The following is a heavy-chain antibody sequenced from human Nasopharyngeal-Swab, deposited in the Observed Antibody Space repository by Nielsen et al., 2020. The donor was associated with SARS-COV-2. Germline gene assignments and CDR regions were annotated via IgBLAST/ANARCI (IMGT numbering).Heavy chain of an antibody. Sequence: GESLKISCAASGFNATRFGMHWVRQAPGKGLKWMAFISYDGTIQYYADSVKGRFTISRDNSKNILYLQMNSLRPEDTAVYYCARGAVAGRNAFDIWGQGTLVTVSS. D-gene: IGHD6-19*01. CDR2: ISYDGTIQ. V-gene: IGHV3-30*03. CDR1: GFNATRFG. J-gene: IGHJ3*02. CDR3: ARGAVAGRNAFDI.